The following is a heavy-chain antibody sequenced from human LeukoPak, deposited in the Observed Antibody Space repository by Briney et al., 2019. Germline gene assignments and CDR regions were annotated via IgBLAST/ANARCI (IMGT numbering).Heavy chain of an antibody. J-gene: IGHJ4*02. CDR3: ARFAVHRRITVAGQFGLDY. Sequence: ASVKASCKASGGTFSSYAISWVRQAPGQGLEWMGGIIPIFGTANYAQKFQGRVTMTRDTSTSTVYMELSSLRSEDTAVYYCARFAVHRRITVAGQFGLDYWGQGTLVSVSS. CDR2: IIPIFGTA. CDR1: GGTFSSYA. D-gene: IGHD6-19*01. V-gene: IGHV1-69*05.